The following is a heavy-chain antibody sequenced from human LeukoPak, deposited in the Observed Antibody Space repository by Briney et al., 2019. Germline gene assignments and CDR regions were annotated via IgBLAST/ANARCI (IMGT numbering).Heavy chain of an antibody. Sequence: ASVKVSCKASGYTFTSYDINWVRQATGQGLEWMGWMNPNSGNTGYAQKFQGRVTMTRNTSISTAYMELSSLRSEDTAVYYCARGRITVVRGVNWFDPWGQGTLVTVSS. CDR2: MNPNSGNT. J-gene: IGHJ5*02. V-gene: IGHV1-8*01. CDR3: ARGRITVVRGVNWFDP. CDR1: GYTFTSYD. D-gene: IGHD3-10*01.